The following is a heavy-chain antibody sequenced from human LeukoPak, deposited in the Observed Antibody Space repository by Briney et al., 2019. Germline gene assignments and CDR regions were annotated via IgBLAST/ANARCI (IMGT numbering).Heavy chain of an antibody. D-gene: IGHD3-9*01. V-gene: IGHV3-23*01. CDR2: ITDTGDST. J-gene: IGHJ4*02. CDR3: AKDYDMWTGSLDY. Sequence: GGSLRLSCAASGFPFSSSAMTWVRQAPGKGLEWVSTITDTGDSTHYADSVKGRFTFSRDNSKNTLYLQMNSLRAEDTAVYFCAKDYDMWTGSLDYWGQGTLVTVSS. CDR1: GFPFSSSA.